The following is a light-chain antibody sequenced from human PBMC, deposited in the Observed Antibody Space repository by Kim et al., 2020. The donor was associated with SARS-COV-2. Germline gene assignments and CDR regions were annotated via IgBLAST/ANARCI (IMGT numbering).Light chain of an antibody. Sequence: EILLTQSPATLPVSPGEKATLSCRASQSVSSNLAWYQQKPGQAPRLLMYRASTRATGIPARFSGSGSGTEFTLTISSVQSEDFAVYYCQQYNNWPLYTFGQGTNLEI. V-gene: IGKV3-15*01. CDR2: RAS. CDR1: QSVSSN. CDR3: QQYNNWPLYT. J-gene: IGKJ2*01.